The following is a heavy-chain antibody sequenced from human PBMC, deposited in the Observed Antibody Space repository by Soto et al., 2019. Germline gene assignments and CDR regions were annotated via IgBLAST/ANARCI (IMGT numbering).Heavy chain of an antibody. CDR1: GFLLRNYL. CDR3: AKYRSLDP. Sequence: LWLSCADSGFLLRNYLLSTARQAPGMGLQWSASIKKAGNATYYVDPVNGRSTISRENAKNSLYLQINSLRAEDTAVYYCAKYRSLDPWGQGILVTVSS. V-gene: IGHV3-7*03. J-gene: IGHJ5*02. CDR2: IKKAGNAT. D-gene: IGHD3-16*02.